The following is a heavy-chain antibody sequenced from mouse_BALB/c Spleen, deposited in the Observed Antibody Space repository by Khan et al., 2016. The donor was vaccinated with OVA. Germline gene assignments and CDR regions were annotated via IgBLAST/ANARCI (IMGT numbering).Heavy chain of an antibody. D-gene: IGHD2-4*01. V-gene: IGHV2-4*02. Sequence: QIQLVQSGPGLVQPSQSLSITCTVSGFSLTSYGVHWVRQPPGKGLEWLGVIWSGGSTDYNAAFISRLSISKDNSKSQVFFKMNSLQADDTAIYYCARFYDYEGYFDVWGAGTTVTVSS. CDR1: GFSLTSYG. CDR3: ARFYDYEGYFDV. CDR2: IWSGGST. J-gene: IGHJ1*01.